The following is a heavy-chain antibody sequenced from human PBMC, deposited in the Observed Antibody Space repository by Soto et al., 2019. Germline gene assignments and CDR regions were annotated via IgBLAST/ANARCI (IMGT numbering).Heavy chain of an antibody. D-gene: IGHD2-15*01. CDR3: ARQPYPSGAYYFEY. CDR1: GDSISSYY. CDR2: IFHTGSA. J-gene: IGHJ4*02. Sequence: SETLSLTCTVSGDSISSYYWSWIRQPPGKGLEWIGYIFHTGSANYNPSLKSRVTISIDTSKNQFSLRLSSVTAADTAVYYCARQPYPSGAYYFEYWGQGTQVTLSS. V-gene: IGHV4-59*08.